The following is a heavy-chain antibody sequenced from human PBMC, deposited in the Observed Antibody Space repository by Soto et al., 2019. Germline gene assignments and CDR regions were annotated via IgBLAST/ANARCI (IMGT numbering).Heavy chain of an antibody. J-gene: IGHJ4*02. CDR3: ARVPYYYDSSGFDY. V-gene: IGHV3-30-3*01. CDR1: GFTFSSYA. D-gene: IGHD3-22*01. Sequence: GGSLRLSCAASGFTFSSYAMHWVRQAPGKGLEWVAVISYDGSNKYYADSVKGRFTISRDNSKNTLYLQMNSLRAEDTAVYYCARVPYYYDSSGFDYWGQGTLVTVSS. CDR2: ISYDGSNK.